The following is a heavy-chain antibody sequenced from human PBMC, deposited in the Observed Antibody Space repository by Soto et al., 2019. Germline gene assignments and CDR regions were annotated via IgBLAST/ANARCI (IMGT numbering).Heavy chain of an antibody. CDR3: TRDLSPPSSCGGDCYGMDV. D-gene: IGHD2-21*01. Sequence: GGSLRLSCTASGFTFSYYAMSWVRQAPGKGLEWVGFIRSNAYGGTAEYAASVKGRFAISRDDSKSIAYLQMNSLKSEDTALYYCTRDLSPPSSCGGDCYGMDVWGQGTTVTVSS. V-gene: IGHV3-49*04. J-gene: IGHJ6*02. CDR1: GFTFSYYA. CDR2: IRSNAYGGTA.